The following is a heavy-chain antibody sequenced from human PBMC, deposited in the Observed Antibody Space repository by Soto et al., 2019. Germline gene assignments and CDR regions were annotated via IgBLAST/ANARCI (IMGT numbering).Heavy chain of an antibody. Sequence: SETLSLTCTVSGGSISSSSYYWGWIRQPPGKGLEWIGSIYYSGSTYYNPSLKSRVTISVDTSKNQFSLKLSSVTAADTAVYYCARPVHGYYYDSSGYYWHDAFDIWGQGTMVTVSS. J-gene: IGHJ3*02. V-gene: IGHV4-39*01. D-gene: IGHD3-22*01. CDR2: IYYSGST. CDR1: GGSISSSSYY. CDR3: ARPVHGYYYDSSGYYWHDAFDI.